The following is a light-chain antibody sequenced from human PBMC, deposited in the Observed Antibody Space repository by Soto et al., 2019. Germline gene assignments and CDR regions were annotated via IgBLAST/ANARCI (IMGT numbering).Light chain of an antibody. CDR3: QQYDNYPLT. J-gene: IGKJ4*01. CDR2: DAS. V-gene: IGKV1-5*01. CDR1: QSISSW. Sequence: DIQMTQSPSTLSASVGDRVTITFRASQSISSWLAWYQQKPGRAPKFLIYDASSLESGVPSRFSGSGSGTEFTLTISNLQPDDFATYYCQQYDNYPLTFGGGTKVDIK.